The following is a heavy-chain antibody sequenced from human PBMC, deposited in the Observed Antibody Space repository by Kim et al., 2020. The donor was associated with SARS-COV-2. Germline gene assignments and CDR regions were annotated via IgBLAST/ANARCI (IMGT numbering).Heavy chain of an antibody. V-gene: IGHV1-46*01. CDR1: GDTFTSYY. D-gene: IGHD2-2*01. J-gene: IGHJ4*02. CDR2: INPSGGST. CDR3: ARDLVVVPAASGFDY. Sequence: ASVKVSCKASGDTFTSYYMHWVRQAPGQGLEWMGIINPSGGSTSYAQKFQGRVTMTRDTSTSTVYMELSSLRSEDTAVYYCARDLVVVPAASGFDYWGQGTLVTVSS.